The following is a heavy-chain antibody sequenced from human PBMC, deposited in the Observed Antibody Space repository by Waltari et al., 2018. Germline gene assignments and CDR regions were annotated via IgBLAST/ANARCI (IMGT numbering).Heavy chain of an antibody. Sequence: QVHLVQSGGEVKKPGASVTVSCKASGYIFTDYYIHLVRPATGQSDQGLEWLGWINPQTGGTNYAPKFRGRVTMTGDTSASTANMELSRLRSDDTAVYYCARVYEFHYDSTAYLSVFDSWGQGTLVTVSS. CDR3: ARVYEFHYDSTAYLSVFDS. CDR1: GYIFTDYY. V-gene: IGHV1-2*02. D-gene: IGHD3-22*01. CDR2: INPQTGGT. J-gene: IGHJ4*01.